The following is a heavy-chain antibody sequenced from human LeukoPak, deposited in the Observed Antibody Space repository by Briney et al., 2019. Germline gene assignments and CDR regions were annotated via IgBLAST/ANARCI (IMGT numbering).Heavy chain of an antibody. D-gene: IGHD6-13*01. V-gene: IGHV4-61*02. Sequence: PSETLSLTCTVSGGSISSGSYYWSWIRQPAGKGLEWIGRIYTSGSTNYNPSLKSRVTVSVDTSKNQFSLKLSSVTAADTAVYYCARMGIAAAGAGAFDIWGQGTMVTVSS. CDR1: GGSISSGSYY. CDR3: ARMGIAAAGAGAFDI. CDR2: IYTSGST. J-gene: IGHJ3*02.